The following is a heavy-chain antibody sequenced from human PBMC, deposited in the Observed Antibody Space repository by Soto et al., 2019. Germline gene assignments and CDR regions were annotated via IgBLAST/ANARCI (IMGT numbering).Heavy chain of an antibody. CDR1: GESFIGYY. D-gene: IGHD5-12*01. CDR2: INHGGST. CDR3: ARTDIVTTNGFDP. J-gene: IGHJ5*02. Sequence: QVHLQQWGAGLLKPSETLSLTCAVYGESFIGYYWTWIRQSPGKGLEWIGEINHGGSTNYNPSLKSRVTISIDTSKNQFSLKLTSVTAADTPVYYCARTDIVTTNGFDPWGQGTLVTVSS. V-gene: IGHV4-34*01.